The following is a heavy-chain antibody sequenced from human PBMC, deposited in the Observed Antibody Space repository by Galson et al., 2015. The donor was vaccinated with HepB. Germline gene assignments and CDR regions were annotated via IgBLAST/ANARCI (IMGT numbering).Heavy chain of an antibody. V-gene: IGHV3-30*18. CDR2: ISYGGSNK. D-gene: IGHD5-12*01. CDR1: GFTFSSYG. J-gene: IGHJ3*02. Sequence: SLRLSCAASGFTFSSYGMHWARQAPGKGLEWVAVISYGGSNKYYADSVKGRFTISRDNSKNTLYLQMNSLRAEDTAVYYCAKDWIRIVATIAAFDIWGQGTMVTVSS. CDR3: AKDWIRIVATIAAFDI.